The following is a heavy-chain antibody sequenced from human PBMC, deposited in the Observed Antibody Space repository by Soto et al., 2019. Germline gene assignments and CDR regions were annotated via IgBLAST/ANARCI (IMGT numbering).Heavy chain of an antibody. J-gene: IGHJ4*02. Sequence: EVQLVESGGGLVQPGGSLRISCVASGFTFSNYWIHWVRQAPGKGLVWVSRINGDGSSTNYADSVKGQFTISRDNAKNTVYLQMNSLRVEDTAVYYCARGARNYYYFDCWGQGTLVTVSS. CDR2: INGDGSST. CDR3: ARGARNYYYFDC. CDR1: GFTFSNYW. D-gene: IGHD1-7*01. V-gene: IGHV3-74*01.